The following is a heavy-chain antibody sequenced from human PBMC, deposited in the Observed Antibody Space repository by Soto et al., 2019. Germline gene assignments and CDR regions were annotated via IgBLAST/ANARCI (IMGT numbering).Heavy chain of an antibody. CDR1: GFTFGDYA. J-gene: IGHJ6*03. V-gene: IGHV3-49*03. CDR2: IRSKAYGGTT. CDR3: TRDYGDNEEGRYYYYYYMDV. Sequence: GGSLRLSCTASGFTFGDYAMSWFRQAPGKGLEWVGFIRSKAYGGTTEYAASVKGRFTISRDDSKSIAYLQMNSLKTEDTAVYYCTRDYGDNEEGRYYYYYYMDVWGKGTTVTVSS. D-gene: IGHD4-17*01.